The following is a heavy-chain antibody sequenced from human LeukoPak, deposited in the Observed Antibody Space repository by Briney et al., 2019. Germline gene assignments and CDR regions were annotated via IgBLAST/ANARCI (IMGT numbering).Heavy chain of an antibody. V-gene: IGHV1-46*01. CDR2: INPNSGST. Sequence: ASVKVSCKASGYTLTSYHMYWVRQAPGQGLEWMGIINPNSGSTSYAQKFQGRVTMTTDTSTSTVYMELSSLRSEDTAVYYCARESPPQHRRGLFDYWGQGTLVTVSS. D-gene: IGHD1-1*01. CDR3: ARESPPQHRRGLFDY. CDR1: GYTLTSYH. J-gene: IGHJ4*02.